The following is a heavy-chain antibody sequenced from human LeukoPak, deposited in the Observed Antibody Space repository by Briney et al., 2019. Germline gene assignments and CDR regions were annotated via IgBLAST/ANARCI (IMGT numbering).Heavy chain of an antibody. CDR1: GFTFSSYG. CDR2: IWYDGSNK. J-gene: IGHJ4*02. D-gene: IGHD2-8*01. Sequence: GGSLRLSCAASGFTFSSYGMHWVRQAPGKGLEWVAVIWYDGSNKYYADSVKGRFTISRDNSKNTLYLQMNSLRAEDTAVYYCAKSYCTNGVCQNYFDYWGQGTLVTVSS. V-gene: IGHV3-33*06. CDR3: AKSYCTNGVCQNYFDY.